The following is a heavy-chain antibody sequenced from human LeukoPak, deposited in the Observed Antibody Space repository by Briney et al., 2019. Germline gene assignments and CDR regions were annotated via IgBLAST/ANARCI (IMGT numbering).Heavy chain of an antibody. CDR1: GYTFTNYG. J-gene: IGHJ4*02. CDR3: AREGGAYYDSSGYYYFDY. CDR2: ISAYNGNT. V-gene: IGHV1-18*01. D-gene: IGHD3-22*01. Sequence: ASVKVSCKASGYTFTNYGISWVRQAPGQGLEWMGWISAYNGNTNYAQKLQGRVTMTTDTSTSTAYMELRSLRSDDTAVYYCAREGGAYYDSSGYYYFDYWGQGTLVTVSS.